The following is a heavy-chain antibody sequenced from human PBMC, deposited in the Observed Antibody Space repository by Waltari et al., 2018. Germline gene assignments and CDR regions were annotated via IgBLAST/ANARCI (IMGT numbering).Heavy chain of an antibody. CDR1: GGSFSGYY. D-gene: IGHD6-19*01. V-gene: IGHV4-34*01. CDR3: ARGLENGVAVAGHLKGGFDY. J-gene: IGHJ4*02. Sequence: QVQLQQWGAGLLKPSETLSLTCAVYGGSFSGYYWSWIRQPPGKGLEWIGEINHSGSTNYNPSLKGRVTISVDTSKNQFSLKLSSVTAADTAVYYCARGLENGVAVAGHLKGGFDYWGQGTLVTVSS. CDR2: INHSGST.